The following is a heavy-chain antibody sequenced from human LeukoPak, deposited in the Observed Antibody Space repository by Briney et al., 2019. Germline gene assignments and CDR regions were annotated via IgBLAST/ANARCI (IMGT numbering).Heavy chain of an antibody. CDR3: AKHWDYGGQEDYFDY. CDR2: IYTSGST. CDR1: GGSLSSYY. D-gene: IGHD4-23*01. V-gene: IGHV4-4*09. J-gene: IGHJ4*02. Sequence: SETLSLTCTVSGGSLSSYYWSWIRQPPGKGLEWIGYIYTSGSTNYNPSLKSRVTISVDTSKNQFSLRLSSVTAAGTAVYYCAKHWDYGGQEDYFDYWGQGTLVTVSS.